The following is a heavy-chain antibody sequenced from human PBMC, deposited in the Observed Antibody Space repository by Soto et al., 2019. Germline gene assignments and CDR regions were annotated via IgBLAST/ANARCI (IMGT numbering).Heavy chain of an antibody. D-gene: IGHD3-10*01. CDR1: GFTFSSFW. J-gene: IGHJ4*02. Sequence: EVQLVESGGGLGQPGGSLRLSCAVSGFTFSSFWMHWVRQAPWEGLVWVSRINTDCSSTSYADSVKGRFTIARDNAKNTLYLQMNSLRVEDTAMYYWAKRGVDTFGLSYCGQVTLVTVSS. V-gene: IGHV3-74*01. CDR3: AKRGVDTFGLSY. CDR2: INTDCSST.